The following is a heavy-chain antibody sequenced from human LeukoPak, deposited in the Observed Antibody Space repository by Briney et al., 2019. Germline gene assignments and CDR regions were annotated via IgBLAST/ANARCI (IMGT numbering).Heavy chain of an antibody. CDR1: GGSISSSSYY. J-gene: IGHJ3*02. V-gene: IGHV4-39*01. D-gene: IGHD5-12*01. CDR3: ARHRSDGYDDDAFDI. Sequence: SETLSLTCTVSGGSISSSSYYWGCIRQPPGKGLEWIGSIYYSGSTYYNPSLKSRVTISVDTSKNQFSLKLSSVTAADTAVYYCARHRSDGYDDDAFDIWGQGTMVTVSS. CDR2: IYYSGST.